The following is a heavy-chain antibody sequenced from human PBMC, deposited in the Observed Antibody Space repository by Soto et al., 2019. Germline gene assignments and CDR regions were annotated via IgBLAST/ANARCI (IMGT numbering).Heavy chain of an antibody. D-gene: IGHD4-17*01. J-gene: IGHJ3*01. CDR1: GFTFSAYG. Sequence: QVQLVESGGGVVQPGRSLRLSCAASGFTFSAYGMHWVRQAPGKGLEWVAVIWSDDNNKYYADSVKGRFTISRDNSKKTLYLHMHSLGADDSAVYYCARELNTVTTRDAFDVWGQGTMVTVSS. V-gene: IGHV3-33*01. CDR3: ARELNTVTTRDAFDV. CDR2: IWSDDNNK.